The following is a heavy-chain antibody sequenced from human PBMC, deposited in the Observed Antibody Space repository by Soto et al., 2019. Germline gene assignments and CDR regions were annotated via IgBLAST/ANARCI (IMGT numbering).Heavy chain of an antibody. J-gene: IGHJ3*02. CDR1: GFTFTSSA. CDR2: IVVGSGNT. V-gene: IGHV1-58*02. CDR3: AAALWFGELLNAFDI. D-gene: IGHD3-10*01. Sequence: SVKVSCKASGFTFTSSAMQWVRQARGQRLEWIGWIVVGSGNTNYAQKFQERVTITRDMSTSTAYMELSSLRSEDTAVYYCAAALWFGELLNAFDIWGQGAMVTVSS.